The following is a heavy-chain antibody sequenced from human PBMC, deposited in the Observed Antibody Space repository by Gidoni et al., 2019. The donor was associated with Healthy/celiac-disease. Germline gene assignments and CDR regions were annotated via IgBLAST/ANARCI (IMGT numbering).Heavy chain of an antibody. CDR1: GFTFDDYA. J-gene: IGHJ4*02. CDR2: ISWNSGSI. Sequence: EVQLVESGGGLVQPGRFLRLSCAASGFTFDDYAMHWVRQAPGNGLEWVSGISWNSGSIGYANSVKGRFTISRDNAKNTLYLQRNSLRAEDTALYYCAKDIGLEQQLVPGVDYWGQGTLVTVSS. CDR3: AKDIGLEQQLVPGVDY. D-gene: IGHD6-13*01. V-gene: IGHV3-9*01.